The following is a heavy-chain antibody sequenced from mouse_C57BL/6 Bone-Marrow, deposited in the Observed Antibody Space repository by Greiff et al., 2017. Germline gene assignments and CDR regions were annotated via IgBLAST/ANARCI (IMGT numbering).Heavy chain of an antibody. CDR1: GYTFTSYW. J-gene: IGHJ1*03. CDR3: ARWGITRGYWYFDV. Sequence: QVQLQQPGAELVRPGTSVKLSCKASGYTFTSYWMHWVKQRPGQGLEWIGVIDPSDSYTNYNQKFKGKATLTVDTSSSTAYMQLSSLTSEDSAVYYCARWGITRGYWYFDVWGTGTTVTVSS. V-gene: IGHV1-59*01. D-gene: IGHD2-4*01. CDR2: IDPSDSYT.